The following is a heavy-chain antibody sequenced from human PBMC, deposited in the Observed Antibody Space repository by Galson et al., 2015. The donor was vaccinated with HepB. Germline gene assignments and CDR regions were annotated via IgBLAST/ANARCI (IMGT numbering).Heavy chain of an antibody. CDR1: GFTFSSYA. J-gene: IGHJ4*02. CDR2: ISGSGGST. V-gene: IGHV3-23*01. Sequence: SLRLSCAASGFTFSSYAMSWVRQAPGKGLEWVSAISGSGGSTYYADSVKGRFTISRDNSKNTLYLQMNSLRAEDTAVYYCAKDVPDSLVGATGAEGGWGQGTLVTVSS. D-gene: IGHD1-26*01. CDR3: AKDVPDSLVGATGAEGG.